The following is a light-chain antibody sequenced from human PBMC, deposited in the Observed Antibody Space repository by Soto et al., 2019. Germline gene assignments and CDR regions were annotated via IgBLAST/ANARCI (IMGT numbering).Light chain of an antibody. CDR3: QQRARWPMP. Sequence: EVVLTQSPATLSLSPGERATLSCRASQSVSPFVAWYQHKPGQAPRPVIYDTFKRATGVPDRFSGGGSGTDFTLIISSLEPEDFGVYYCQQRARWPMPFGQGTRLELK. V-gene: IGKV3-11*01. CDR2: DTF. CDR1: QSVSPF. J-gene: IGKJ5*01.